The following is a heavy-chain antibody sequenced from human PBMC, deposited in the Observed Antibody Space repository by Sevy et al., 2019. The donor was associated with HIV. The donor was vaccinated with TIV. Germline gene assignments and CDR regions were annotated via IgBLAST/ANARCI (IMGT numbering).Heavy chain of an antibody. D-gene: IGHD1-20*01. CDR2: IIPIFGTA. V-gene: IGHV1-69*06. CDR1: GGTFSSYA. CDR3: AREPPSITGTTYYYYYMDV. J-gene: IGHJ6*03. Sequence: ASVKVSCKASGGTFSSYAISWVRQAPGQGLEWMGGIIPIFGTANYAQKFQGRVTITADKSTSTAYMELSSLRSEETAVYYCAREPPSITGTTYYYYYMDVWGKGTTVTVSS.